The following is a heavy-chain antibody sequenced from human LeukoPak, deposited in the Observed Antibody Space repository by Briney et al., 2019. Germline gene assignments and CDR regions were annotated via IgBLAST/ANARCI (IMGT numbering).Heavy chain of an antibody. D-gene: IGHD3-22*01. CDR2: IDPSDSYT. J-gene: IGHJ4*02. CDR1: GYSFTSYW. V-gene: IGHV5-10-1*01. CDR3: ARQYYYDSSGYYSIDY. Sequence: GESLQISCKGSGYSFTSYWISWVRQMPGKGLERMGRIDPSDSYTNYSPSFQGHVTISADKSISTAYLQWSGLKASDTAMYYCARQYYYDSSGYYSIDYWGQGTLVTVSS.